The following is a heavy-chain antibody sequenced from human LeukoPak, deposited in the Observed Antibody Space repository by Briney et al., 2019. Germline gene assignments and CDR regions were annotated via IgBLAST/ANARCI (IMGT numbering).Heavy chain of an antibody. CDR1: GFTFSSYG. D-gene: IGHD3-3*01. Sequence: PGGSLRLSCAAYGFTFSSYGMHWVRQAPGKGLEWVAVISYDGSNKYYADSVKGRFTISRDNSKNTLYLQMNSLRAEDTAVYYCAKDEYYDFWSGCYENYYYYGMDVWGQGTTVTVSS. CDR3: AKDEYYDFWSGCYENYYYYGMDV. J-gene: IGHJ6*02. V-gene: IGHV3-30*18. CDR2: ISYDGSNK.